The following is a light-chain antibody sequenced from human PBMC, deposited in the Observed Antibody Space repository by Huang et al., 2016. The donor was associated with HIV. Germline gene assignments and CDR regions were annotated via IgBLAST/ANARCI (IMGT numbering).Light chain of an antibody. CDR2: GAS. CDR1: QSVRSN. V-gene: IGKV3-15*01. Sequence: EIVMTQSPASLSVSPGETATLSCRASQSVRSNLAWYQQKPGQAPRLLIYGASTRATGIPARFSGSGSGTEFTLTINSLKSEDFAVYYCQQYDDWPLTFGGGTKVEMK. J-gene: IGKJ4*01. CDR3: QQYDDWPLT.